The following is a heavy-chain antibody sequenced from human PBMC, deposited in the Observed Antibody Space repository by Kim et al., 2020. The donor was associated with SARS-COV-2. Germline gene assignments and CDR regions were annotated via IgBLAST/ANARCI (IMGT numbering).Heavy chain of an antibody. D-gene: IGHD3-3*01. CDR2: INPYSGDT. V-gene: IGHV1-2*02. Sequence: ASVKVSCKASGYTFTDYYIHWVRQAPGQGLEWMGWINPYSGDTNYAQKFQGRVTMTRDTSISTPYVELSSLRSDDTVVYYCARSEHFWSGHYLDYWGQGT. J-gene: IGHJ4*02. CDR1: GYTFTDYY. CDR3: ARSEHFWSGHYLDY.